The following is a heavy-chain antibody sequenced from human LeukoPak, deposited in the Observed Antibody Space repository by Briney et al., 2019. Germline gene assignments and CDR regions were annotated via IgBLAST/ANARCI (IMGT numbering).Heavy chain of an antibody. V-gene: IGHV4-30-4*01. CDR2: IYHSGST. Sequence: SETLSLTCTVSGVSISTADYYWSWIRQSPGKGLEWIGYIYHSGSTYYNPSLKSRVTIAEDTSKNQFSLKLSSVTAADTAVYYCAREGTGVATVGVFDTWGQGTLVTVSS. CDR1: GVSISTADYY. CDR3: AREGTGVATVGVFDT. J-gene: IGHJ4*02. D-gene: IGHD5-12*01.